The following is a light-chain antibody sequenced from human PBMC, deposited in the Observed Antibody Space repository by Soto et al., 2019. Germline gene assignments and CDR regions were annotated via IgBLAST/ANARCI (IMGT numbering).Light chain of an antibody. J-gene: IGKJ1*01. V-gene: IGKV1-5*03. CDR3: QQYSSHST. CDR1: QDISND. Sequence: ILLTQSPSSLSASVGDRVTITCRASQDISNDLGWYQQKPGKAPKLLIYQASSLENGVPSRFSGSGSGTEFSLTISSLQPDDFATYYCQQYSSHSTFGQGTKVDIK. CDR2: QAS.